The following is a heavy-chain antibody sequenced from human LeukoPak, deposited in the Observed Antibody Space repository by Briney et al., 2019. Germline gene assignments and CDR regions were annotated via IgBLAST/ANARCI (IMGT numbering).Heavy chain of an antibody. CDR3: AREGYYGSGSPPSLYFDY. Sequence: GGSLRLSCAASGFTFRNYVINWVRQAPGKGLEWVAVTSSDLNVKLYADSVKGRFTISRDNSRSTLYLQMNSLRPEDTAIYYCAREGYYGSGSPPSLYFDYWGQGTLVTVSS. V-gene: IGHV3-30-3*01. CDR2: TSSDLNVK. D-gene: IGHD3-10*01. J-gene: IGHJ4*02. CDR1: GFTFRNYV.